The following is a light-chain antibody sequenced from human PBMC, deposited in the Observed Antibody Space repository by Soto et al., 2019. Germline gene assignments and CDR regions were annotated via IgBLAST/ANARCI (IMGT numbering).Light chain of an antibody. Sequence: QSVLTQPPSASGTHGQRVTISCAGSSSNIGRNAINWYQQLPGTAPKVLIFSNINRASGVPDRFSGSKSGTSASLAISGLQSEDEADYYCAGWDDSLNGCVFGGGTKLTVL. CDR3: AGWDDSLNGCV. J-gene: IGLJ3*02. CDR2: SNI. V-gene: IGLV1-44*01. CDR1: SSNIGRNA.